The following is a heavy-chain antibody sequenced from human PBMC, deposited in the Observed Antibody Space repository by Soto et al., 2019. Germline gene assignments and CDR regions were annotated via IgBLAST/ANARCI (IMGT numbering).Heavy chain of an antibody. J-gene: IGHJ4*02. CDR1: EFIFSSYW. V-gene: IGHV3-7*03. CDR3: ATSRSLDY. Sequence: QPGGSLRLSCAASEFIFSSYWMSWVRQAPGKGLEWVANIKQDGSEQNYVDSVKGRFTVSRDNGKNSLYLQMNSLRGEDTAVYYCATSRSLDYWGQGTLVTVSS. CDR2: IKQDGSEQ. D-gene: IGHD2-2*01.